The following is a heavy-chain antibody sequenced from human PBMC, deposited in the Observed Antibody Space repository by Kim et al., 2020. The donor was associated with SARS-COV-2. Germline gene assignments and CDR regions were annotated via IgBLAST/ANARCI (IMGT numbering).Heavy chain of an antibody. CDR2: ISAYNGNT. Sequence: ASVKVSCKASGYTFTSYGISWVRQAPGQGLEWMGWISAYNGNTNYAQKLQGRVTMTTDTSTSTAYMELRSLRSDDTAVYYCARIFGSGSYYNAGYYYGMDVWGQGTTVTVSS. CDR3: ARIFGSGSYYNAGYYYGMDV. J-gene: IGHJ6*02. D-gene: IGHD3-10*01. CDR1: GYTFTSYG. V-gene: IGHV1-18*04.